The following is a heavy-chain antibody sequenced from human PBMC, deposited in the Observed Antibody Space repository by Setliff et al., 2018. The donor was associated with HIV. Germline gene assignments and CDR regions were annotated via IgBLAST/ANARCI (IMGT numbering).Heavy chain of an antibody. J-gene: IGHJ6*02. V-gene: IGHV4-39*01. CDR2: IYHSGST. D-gene: IGHD1-20*01. CDR3: ARQYNRQYGMDV. Sequence: SETLSLTCTVSGGSMSSSSYYWGWIRQTPGKGLEWIGSIYHSGSTYYNPSLKSRVTISVDTSKNQFSLKLSSVTAADTAVYYCARQYNRQYGMDVWGQGTTVTSP. CDR1: GGSMSSSSYY.